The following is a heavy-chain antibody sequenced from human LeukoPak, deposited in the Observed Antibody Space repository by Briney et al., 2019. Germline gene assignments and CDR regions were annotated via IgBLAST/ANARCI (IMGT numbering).Heavy chain of an antibody. Sequence: SETLSLTCTVSSGSISSSDYFWGWVRQPPGKGLEWIGSIFYNGNAYYNPSLQSRVTISVATSKNHFSLKLTSVTAADTAVYYCARAANLNYYYFYMDVWGKGTTVTVSS. D-gene: IGHD1-14*01. CDR3: ARAANLNYYYFYMDV. V-gene: IGHV4-39*07. CDR2: IFYNGNA. J-gene: IGHJ6*03. CDR1: SGSISSSDYF.